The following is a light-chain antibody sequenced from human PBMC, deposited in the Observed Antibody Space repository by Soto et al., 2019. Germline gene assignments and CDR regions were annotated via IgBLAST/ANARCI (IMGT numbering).Light chain of an antibody. CDR1: SSDVGGYQN. V-gene: IGLV2-14*01. CDR3: CSYTLRSTLV. Sequence: QSALTQPASVSGSPGQSITISCLGTSSDVGGYQNVSWNQQYPGKAPKLVIYEVSNRPSGVSIRFSGSKSGDTASLTISGLQAEDEADYYCCSYTLRSTLVFGGGTKVTVL. J-gene: IGLJ2*01. CDR2: EVS.